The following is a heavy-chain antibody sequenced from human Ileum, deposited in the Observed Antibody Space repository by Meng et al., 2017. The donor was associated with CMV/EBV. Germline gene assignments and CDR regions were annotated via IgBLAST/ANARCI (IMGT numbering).Heavy chain of an antibody. CDR2: IKQDGSEK. J-gene: IGHJ4*02. CDR3: ERSRGGQSVAIFGVALDY. CDR1: GFTFSLYW. D-gene: IGHD3-3*01. V-gene: IGHV3-7*01. Sequence: GESLKISCAASGFTFSLYWMSWVRQAPGKGLEWVANIKQDGSEKYYVDSVKGRFTISRDNANNSMYLQMNSLRGEDTDVYYCERSRGGQSVAIFGVALDYWGQGTLVTVSS.